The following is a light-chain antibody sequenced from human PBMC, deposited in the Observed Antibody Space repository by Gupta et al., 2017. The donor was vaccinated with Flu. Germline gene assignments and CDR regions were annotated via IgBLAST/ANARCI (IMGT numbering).Light chain of an antibody. CDR2: GTS. CDR3: QQYNEWPWT. Sequence: EIVMTQSPATLSVSPGERATLSCRASQSVTSNLAWYQQKPGQAPRLLIYGTSTRATGIPARFSGSGSGTEFTLTISSLQSEDFAVYHCQQYNEWPWTFGQGTKVEIK. V-gene: IGKV3-15*01. CDR1: QSVTSN. J-gene: IGKJ1*01.